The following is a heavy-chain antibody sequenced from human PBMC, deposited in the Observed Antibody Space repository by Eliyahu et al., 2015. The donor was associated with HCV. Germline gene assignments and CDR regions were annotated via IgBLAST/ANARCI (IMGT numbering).Heavy chain of an antibody. Sequence: QVQLVESGGGVVQPGRSLRLSCAASGFTFSSXGMHWVRQAPGKGLDWVAVISYDGSNKYYADSVKGRFTISRDNSKNTLYLQMNSLRAEDTAVYYCAKDRKRVVRGVITPVFDYWGQGTLVTVSS. CDR1: GFTFSSXG. CDR3: AKDRKRVVRGVITPVFDY. V-gene: IGHV3-30*18. D-gene: IGHD3-10*01. J-gene: IGHJ4*02. CDR2: ISYDGSNK.